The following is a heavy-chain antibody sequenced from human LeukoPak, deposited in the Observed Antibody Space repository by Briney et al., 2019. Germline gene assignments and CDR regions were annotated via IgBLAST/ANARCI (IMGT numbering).Heavy chain of an antibody. CDR3: ARFYGVPGGWFDP. CDR2: IYDGGST. V-gene: IGHV3-66*01. J-gene: IGHJ5*02. Sequence: GGSLRLSCAASGITISSNHMSWVRQAPGKGLEWVSVIYDGGSTYYADSVKGRFTISRDNSKNTLYLQMNSLSAEDTAVYYCARFYGVPGGWFDPWGQGTLVTVSS. CDR1: GITISSNH. D-gene: IGHD4-17*01.